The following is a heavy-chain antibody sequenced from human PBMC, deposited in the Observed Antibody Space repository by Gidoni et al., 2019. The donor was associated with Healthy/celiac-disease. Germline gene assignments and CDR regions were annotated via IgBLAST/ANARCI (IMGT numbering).Heavy chain of an antibody. Sequence: EVQLVESGGGLVQPGGSLRLSCAASGFTFSSYSMNWVRQAPGKGLEWVSYISSSSSTIYYADSVKGRFTISRDNAKNSLYLQMNSLRDEDTAVYYCARGPYDFWSGYYMEEWGYGMDVWGQGTTVTVSS. CDR3: ARGPYDFWSGYYMEEWGYGMDV. D-gene: IGHD3-3*01. CDR1: GFTFSSYS. V-gene: IGHV3-48*02. J-gene: IGHJ6*02. CDR2: ISSSSSTI.